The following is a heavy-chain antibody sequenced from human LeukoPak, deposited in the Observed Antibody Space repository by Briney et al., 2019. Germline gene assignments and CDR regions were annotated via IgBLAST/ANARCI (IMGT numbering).Heavy chain of an antibody. Sequence: GGSLRLSCAASGFTFSNYGMHWVRQAPGKGLEWVAVIPYDGSNKYYTDSVKGRFTISRDNPKNTLYLQMNSLRAEDTAVYYCAKNRVPTAITPDSWGQGTLVTVSS. V-gene: IGHV3-30*18. J-gene: IGHJ5*01. CDR2: IPYDGSNK. CDR3: AKNRVPTAITPDS. CDR1: GFTFSNYG. D-gene: IGHD2-2*02.